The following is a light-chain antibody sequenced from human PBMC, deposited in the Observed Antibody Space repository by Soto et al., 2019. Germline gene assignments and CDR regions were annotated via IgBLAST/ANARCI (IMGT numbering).Light chain of an antibody. CDR3: SSYTRSSTLL. CDR1: SSDVGYYDR. J-gene: IGLJ2*01. Sequence: QSALTQPPSVSGSPGQSVTISCTGTSSDVGYYDRVSWYQQAPGTTPKLMIYGVTNRPSGVPDRFSGSKSGNTASLTISGLLPEDEADYYCSSYTRSSTLLFGGGTKVTVL. CDR2: GVT. V-gene: IGLV2-18*02.